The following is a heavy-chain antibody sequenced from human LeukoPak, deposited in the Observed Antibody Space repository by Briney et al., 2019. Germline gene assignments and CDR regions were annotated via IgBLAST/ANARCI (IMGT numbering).Heavy chain of an antibody. V-gene: IGHV4-34*01. Sequence: SETLSLTCAVYGGSFSGYYWSWIRQPPGKGLEWIGEINHSGSTNYNPSLKSRVTISVDTSKNQFSLKLSSVTAADTAVYYCARGDLEYSSSRDYYFDYWGQGTLVTVSS. CDR3: ARGDLEYSSSRDYYFDY. D-gene: IGHD6-6*01. J-gene: IGHJ4*02. CDR1: GGSFSGYY. CDR2: INHSGST.